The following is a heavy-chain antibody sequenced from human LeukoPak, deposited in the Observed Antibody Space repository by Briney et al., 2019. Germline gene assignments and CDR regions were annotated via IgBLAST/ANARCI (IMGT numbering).Heavy chain of an antibody. V-gene: IGHV3-23*01. Sequence: PGGSLRLSCAASGFTFSNYAMTWVRLAPGRGLEWVSAVSGSGAIAYNTDSVKGRFTISRDNSKNTLYLQMSSLTAKDTAVYYCAKDRSIGTYYTFDSWGQGTLVTVSS. CDR1: GFTFSNYA. CDR3: AKDRSIGTYYTFDS. J-gene: IGHJ4*02. CDR2: VSGSGAIA. D-gene: IGHD1-26*01.